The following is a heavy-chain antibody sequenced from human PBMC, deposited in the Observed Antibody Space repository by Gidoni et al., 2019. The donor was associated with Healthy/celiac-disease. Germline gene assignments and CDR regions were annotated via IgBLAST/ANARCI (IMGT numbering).Heavy chain of an antibody. CDR1: GFPFSSYE. CDR3: ARRDFWSGYNGMDV. D-gene: IGHD3-3*01. CDR2: ISSSGSTI. J-gene: IGHJ6*02. V-gene: IGHV3-48*03. Sequence: EVQLVESGGGLVQPGGSLRLSCAASGFPFSSYEMNWVRQAPGKGLEWVSYISSSGSTIYYADSVKGRFTISRDNAKNSLYLQMNSLRAEDTAVYYCARRDFWSGYNGMDVWGQGTTVTVSS.